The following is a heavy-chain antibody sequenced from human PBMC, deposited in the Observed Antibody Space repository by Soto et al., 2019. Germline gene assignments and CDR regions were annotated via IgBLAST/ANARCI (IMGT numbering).Heavy chain of an antibody. CDR1: GYTFTSYG. J-gene: IGHJ4*02. Sequence: ASVKVSCKASGYTFTSYGISWVRQAPGQGLEWMGWISAYNGNTNYAQKLQGRVTMTTDTSTSTAYMELRSLRSDDTAVYYCARDAMVRGVSPSVDYWGQGTLVTVSS. CDR3: ARDAMVRGVSPSVDY. V-gene: IGHV1-18*04. CDR2: ISAYNGNT. D-gene: IGHD3-10*01.